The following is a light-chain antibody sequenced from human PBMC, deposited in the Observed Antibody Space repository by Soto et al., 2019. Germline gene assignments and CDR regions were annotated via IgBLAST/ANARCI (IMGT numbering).Light chain of an antibody. Sequence: EIVMTQSPATLSVSPGERATLSCRASQSVSSNLAWYQQKPGQAPRLLIYGASTRATGIPARFSGSGSGTEFTLTISSLQSEDFAVYYCQQYNSSPLVTFGPGT. CDR3: QQYNSSPLVT. J-gene: IGKJ3*01. CDR2: GAS. CDR1: QSVSSN. V-gene: IGKV3-15*01.